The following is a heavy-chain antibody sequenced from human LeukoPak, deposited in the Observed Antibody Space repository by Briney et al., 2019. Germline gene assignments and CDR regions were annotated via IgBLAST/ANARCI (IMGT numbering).Heavy chain of an antibody. CDR3: ARADYVWGSYRYWAFDI. J-gene: IGHJ3*02. V-gene: IGHV1-2*06. Sequence: ASVKVSCKASGYTFTGYYMHWVRQAPGQGLEWMGRINPNSGGTNYAQKFQGRVTMTRDTSISTAYMELSRLRSDDTAVYYCARADYVWGSYRYWAFDIWGQGTMVTVSS. CDR2: INPNSGGT. CDR1: GYTFTGYY. D-gene: IGHD3-16*02.